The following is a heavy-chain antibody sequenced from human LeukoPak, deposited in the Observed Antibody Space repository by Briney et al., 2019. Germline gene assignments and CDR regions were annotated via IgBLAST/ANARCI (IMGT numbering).Heavy chain of an antibody. CDR2: MSGSGGST. CDR1: GFTLSSYA. V-gene: IGHV3-23*01. D-gene: IGHD1-14*01. CDR3: AKDQRMAAPLGWFDH. Sequence: GGSLRLSCAASGFTLSSYAMSWVRQAPGKGLEWVSSMSGSGGSTYYADPVKRGFTISRDNSKNTLYLQMNSLRAEDTAVYYCAKDQRMAAPLGWFDHWGQGTLVTVSS. J-gene: IGHJ5*02.